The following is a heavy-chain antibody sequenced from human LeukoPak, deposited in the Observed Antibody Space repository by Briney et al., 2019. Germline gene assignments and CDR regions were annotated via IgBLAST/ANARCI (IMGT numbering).Heavy chain of an antibody. CDR1: GFTFSSYW. CDR3: ARDVTTTVSNYYYYYMDV. CDR2: INIDGSRT. D-gene: IGHD4-11*01. Sequence: PGGSLRLSCATSGFTFSSYWMHWVRQAPGKGLVWVSRINIDGSRTTYADSVKGRFTISRDNAKNTLYLQMNSLRAEDTAVYYCARDVTTTVSNYYYYYMDVWGKGTTVTVSS. J-gene: IGHJ6*03. V-gene: IGHV3-74*01.